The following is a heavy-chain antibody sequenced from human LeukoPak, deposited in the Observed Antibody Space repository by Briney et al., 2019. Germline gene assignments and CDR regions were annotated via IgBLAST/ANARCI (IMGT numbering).Heavy chain of an antibody. D-gene: IGHD6-19*01. CDR3: ARLVHSDGWRFDY. J-gene: IGHJ4*02. CDR2: SSVYNVNT. CDR1: GYTFTSYG. Sequence: ASVNVSCKASGYTFTSYGISWARQAPGQGLEWMGWSSVYNVNTNYVQKLQGRVTVTTDTSTSTAYMELRSLRSDDTAVYYCARLVHSDGWRFDYWGQGTLVTVSS. V-gene: IGHV1-18*01.